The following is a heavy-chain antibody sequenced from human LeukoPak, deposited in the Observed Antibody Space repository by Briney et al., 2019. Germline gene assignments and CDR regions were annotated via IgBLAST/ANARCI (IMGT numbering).Heavy chain of an antibody. Sequence: SETLSLTCTVSGGSISNYYWSWIRQPPGKELEWIGYIYYSGSTNYNRSLKSRVTISVDTSKNQFSLKLSSVTAADTAVYYCASHVSYAFDIWGQGTMVTVSS. CDR1: GGSISNYY. J-gene: IGHJ3*02. CDR3: ASHVSYAFDI. CDR2: IYYSGST. V-gene: IGHV4-59*01.